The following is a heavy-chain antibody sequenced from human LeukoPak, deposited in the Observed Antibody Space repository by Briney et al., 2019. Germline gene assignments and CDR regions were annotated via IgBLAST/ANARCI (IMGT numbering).Heavy chain of an antibody. D-gene: IGHD4-23*01. Sequence: RGSLRLSCAASGSTFSNYAMRWVRQAPGKGLEWVSAISGSGGSTYYADSVKGRFTISRDNSKNTLYLQMNSLRAEDTAVYYCAKLGVTLSAVDYWGQGTLVTVSS. CDR2: ISGSGGST. CDR1: GSTFSNYA. CDR3: AKLGVTLSAVDY. V-gene: IGHV3-23*01. J-gene: IGHJ4*02.